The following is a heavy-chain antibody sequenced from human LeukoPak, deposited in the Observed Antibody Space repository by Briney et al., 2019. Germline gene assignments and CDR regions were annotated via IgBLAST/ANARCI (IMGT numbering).Heavy chain of an antibody. J-gene: IGHJ6*02. CDR3: ARLMYGSGSSVGYYYGMDV. CDR2: TYPGDSDT. D-gene: IGHD3-10*01. Sequence: GESLKISCKGSGYSFTSYWIGWVYQMPGKGLEWMGITYPGDSDTRYSPSFQGQVTISADKSISTAYLQWSSLKASDTAMYYCARLMYGSGSSVGYYYGMDVWGQGTTVTVSS. CDR1: GYSFTSYW. V-gene: IGHV5-51*07.